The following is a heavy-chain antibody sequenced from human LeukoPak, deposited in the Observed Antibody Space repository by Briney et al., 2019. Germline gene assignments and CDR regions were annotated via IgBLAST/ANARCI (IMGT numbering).Heavy chain of an antibody. CDR3: ARVSSGNWFDP. D-gene: IGHD6-25*01. V-gene: IGHV1-46*01. CDR1: GYTFTSYY. J-gene: IGHJ5*02. Sequence: RASVKVSCKASGYTFTSYYMHWVRQAPGQGLEWMGIINPSGGSTSYAQKFQGRVTMTRDTSISTAYMELSRLRSDDTAVYYCARVSSGNWFDPWGQGTLVTVSS. CDR2: INPSGGST.